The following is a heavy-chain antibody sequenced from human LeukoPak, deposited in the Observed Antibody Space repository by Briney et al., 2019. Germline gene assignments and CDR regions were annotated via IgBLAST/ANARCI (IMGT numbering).Heavy chain of an antibody. CDR3: ARDHVDYYYGMDV. CDR1: GYTSTSYY. Sequence: ASVKVSCKASGYTSTSYYMHWVRQAPGQGLEWMGIINPSGGSTSYAQKFQGRVTMTRDTSTSTVYMELSSLRSEDTAVYYCARDHVDYYYGMDVWGQGTTVTVSS. CDR2: INPSGGST. V-gene: IGHV1-46*01. J-gene: IGHJ6*02.